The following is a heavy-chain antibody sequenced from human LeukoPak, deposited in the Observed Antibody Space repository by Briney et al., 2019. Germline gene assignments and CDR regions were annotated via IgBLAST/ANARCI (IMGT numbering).Heavy chain of an antibody. V-gene: IGHV1-3*01. CDR3: ARDDGSTWLLDY. CDR2: IVPGYGHT. D-gene: IGHD5-12*01. Sequence: GASVKVSCKASGYTFSDHAVHWVRQAPGERLEWMGWIVPGYGHTKYSQKFQDRVTISRDTSANTVYMDLSSLRSEEDTAMYYCARDDGSTWLLDYWGQGTLVTVSS. CDR1: GYTFSDHA. J-gene: IGHJ4*02.